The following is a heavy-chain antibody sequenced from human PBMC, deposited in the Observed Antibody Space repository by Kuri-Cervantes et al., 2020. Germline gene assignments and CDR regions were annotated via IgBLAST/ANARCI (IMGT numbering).Heavy chain of an antibody. Sequence: ASVKVSCKASGYTFTSYAMHWVRQAPGQRLEWMGWINAGNGNTKYSQKFQGRVTITRDTSASTAYMELSSLRSEDTAVYYCARGYSSGWYTPFDYWGQGTLVTVSS. J-gene: IGHJ4*02. CDR1: GYTFTSYA. V-gene: IGHV1-3*01. CDR3: ARGYSSGWYTPFDY. D-gene: IGHD6-19*01. CDR2: INAGNGNT.